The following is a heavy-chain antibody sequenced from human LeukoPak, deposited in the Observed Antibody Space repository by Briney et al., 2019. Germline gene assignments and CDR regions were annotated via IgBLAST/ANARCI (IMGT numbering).Heavy chain of an antibody. Sequence: PSETLSLTCVVSGHSINRGYYWGWMRQPPGKGLEWIGSISHVASTSYNASLKSRVTMAVDTSKNQFSLKLKSVAATDTAVYYCVRMDDYWGQGTLVLVAS. CDR2: ISHVAST. J-gene: IGHJ4*02. CDR1: GHSINRGYY. CDR3: VRMDDY. V-gene: IGHV4-38-2*01.